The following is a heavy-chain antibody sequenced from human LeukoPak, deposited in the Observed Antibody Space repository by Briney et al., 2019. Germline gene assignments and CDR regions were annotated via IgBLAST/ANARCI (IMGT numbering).Heavy chain of an antibody. CDR1: GFTVSGNH. CDR2: IYSGGTT. J-gene: IGHJ3*02. CDR3: AKDADYGGRPDAFDI. Sequence: PGGSLRLSCAASGFTVSGNHMSWVRQAPGKGLTWVSIIYSGGTTYYADSVQGQFTISRDISKNTVYLQMNSLRAEDTAVYYCAKDADYGGRPDAFDIWGRGTMVTVSS. V-gene: IGHV3-53*01. D-gene: IGHD4-23*01.